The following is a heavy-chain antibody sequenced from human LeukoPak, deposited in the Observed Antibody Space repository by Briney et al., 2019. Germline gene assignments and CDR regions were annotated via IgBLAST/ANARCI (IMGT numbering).Heavy chain of an antibody. D-gene: IGHD6-19*01. Sequence: GGSLRLSCAASGFTFSSYAMYWVRQAPGKGLEWVSGIFCSGGSTHYADSVKGRFTISRDNSKNTVYLQMNSLRAEDTAVYYCAKTTTGYSSGRFPGWPVDYWGQGTLVTVSS. CDR3: AKTTTGYSSGRFPGWPVDY. CDR1: GFTFSSYA. CDR2: IFCSGGST. J-gene: IGHJ4*02. V-gene: IGHV3-23*01.